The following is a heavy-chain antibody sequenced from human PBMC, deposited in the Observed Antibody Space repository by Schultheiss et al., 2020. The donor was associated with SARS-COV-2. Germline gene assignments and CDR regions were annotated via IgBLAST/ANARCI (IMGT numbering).Heavy chain of an antibody. CDR1: GYTFTSYG. J-gene: IGHJ4*02. D-gene: IGHD4-23*01. CDR3: AREYGGNGVDY. Sequence: ASVKVSCKASGYTFTSYGISWVRQAPGQRLEWMGWISAYNGNTNYAQKLQGRVTMTRNTSISTAYMELSSLRSEDTAVYYCAREYGGNGVDYWGQGTLVTVSS. CDR2: ISAYNGNT. V-gene: IGHV1-18*01.